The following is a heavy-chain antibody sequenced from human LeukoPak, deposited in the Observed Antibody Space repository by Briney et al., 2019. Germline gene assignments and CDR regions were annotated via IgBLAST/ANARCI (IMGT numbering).Heavy chain of an antibody. CDR1: GFTFSSYA. V-gene: IGHV3-23*01. CDR3: AKHYYDGRGYLVDY. J-gene: IGHJ4*02. CDR2: ISNSGGST. Sequence: GGSLRLSCAASGFTFSSYAMSWVRQAPGKGLEWVSAISNSGGSTYYADSVKGRFTISRDNSKNTLYLQMNSLRAEDTAVYYCAKHYYDGRGYLVDYWGQGTLVTVSS. D-gene: IGHD3-22*01.